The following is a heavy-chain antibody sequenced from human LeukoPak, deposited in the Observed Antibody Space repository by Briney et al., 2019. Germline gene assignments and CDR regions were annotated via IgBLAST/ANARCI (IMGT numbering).Heavy chain of an antibody. V-gene: IGHV1-2*02. Sequence: ASVKVSCKASGGTFSSYAISWVRQAPGQGLEWMGWINPNSGGTNYAQKFQGRVTMTRDTSISTAYMELSRLRSDDTAVYYCARGGGAYDILTGYFDYWGQGTLVTVSS. CDR2: INPNSGGT. CDR3: ARGGGAYDILTGYFDY. J-gene: IGHJ4*02. CDR1: GGTFSSYA. D-gene: IGHD3-9*01.